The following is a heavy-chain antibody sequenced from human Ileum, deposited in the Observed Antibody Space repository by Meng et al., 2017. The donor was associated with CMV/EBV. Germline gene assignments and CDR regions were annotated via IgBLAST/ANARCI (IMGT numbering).Heavy chain of an antibody. V-gene: IGHV4-34*01. J-gene: IGHJ4*02. D-gene: IGHD3-10*01. CDR1: GGSFSGYY. CDR2: IDHMEST. CDR3: ARRVGSGKYYFDY. Sequence: CAGYGGSFSGYYFSWLRQSPGKGLEWIGEIDHMESTNYNPSLKSRVTFSIATSNNQFSLRLNSVTAADTALYFCARRVGSGKYYFDYWSQGALVTVSS.